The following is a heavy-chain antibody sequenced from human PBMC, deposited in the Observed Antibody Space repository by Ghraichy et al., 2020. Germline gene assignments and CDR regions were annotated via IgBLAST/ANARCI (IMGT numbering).Heavy chain of an antibody. D-gene: IGHD1-26*01. CDR2: IYYSGST. Sequence: SETLSLTCTVSGGSISSYYWSWIRQPPGKGLEWIGYIYYSGSTNYNPSLKSRVTISVDTSKNQFSLKLSSVTAADTAVYYCARASSGSYLDPFDYWGQGTLVTVSS. CDR1: GGSISSYY. CDR3: ARASSGSYLDPFDY. V-gene: IGHV4-59*01. J-gene: IGHJ4*02.